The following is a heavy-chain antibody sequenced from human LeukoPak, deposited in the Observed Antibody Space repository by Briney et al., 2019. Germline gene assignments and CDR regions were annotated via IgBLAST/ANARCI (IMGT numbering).Heavy chain of an antibody. J-gene: IGHJ4*02. V-gene: IGHV3-30*04. D-gene: IGHD2-15*01. CDR1: GFILSDYN. CDR2: ISYEGSNK. CDR3: ARDQTGFCSGSTCLGSTFDY. Sequence: GGSLRLSCAASGFILSDYNMQWVRQAPGKGREGGAVISYEGSNKYYADCVKGRFTISRDNSKNTLYLQMTSLRAEDTAVYYCARDQTGFCSGSTCLGSTFDYWGQGTLVTVSS.